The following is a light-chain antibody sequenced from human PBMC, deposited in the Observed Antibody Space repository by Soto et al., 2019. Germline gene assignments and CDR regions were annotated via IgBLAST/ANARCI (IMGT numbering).Light chain of an antibody. V-gene: IGKV3-20*01. CDR3: PQYGSSPPT. J-gene: IGKJ1*01. CDR2: GAS. CDR1: QSVTNNY. Sequence: EIVLTQSPGTLSLSPGERATLSCRASQSVTNNYLAWYQRKPGQPPRLLIYGASYRSTDIPRRFSGSGSGTDFTLTITRLEPEDFAVYYCPQYGSSPPTFGQGTNVEIK.